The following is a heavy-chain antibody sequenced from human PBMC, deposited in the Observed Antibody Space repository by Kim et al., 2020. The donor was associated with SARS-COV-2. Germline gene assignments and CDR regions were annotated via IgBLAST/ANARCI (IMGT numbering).Heavy chain of an antibody. D-gene: IGHD3-10*01. V-gene: IGHV3-30*18. J-gene: IGHJ6*02. CDR3: AKESGSGSYYAWTYYYYGMDT. CDR1: GFTFSSYG. Sequence: GGSLRLSCAASGFTFSSYGMHWVRQAPGKGLEWVAVISYDGSNKYYADSVKGRFTISRDNSKNTLYLQMNSLRAEDTAVYYCAKESGSGSYYAWTYYYYGMDTWGHGTPVTVSS. CDR2: ISYDGSNK.